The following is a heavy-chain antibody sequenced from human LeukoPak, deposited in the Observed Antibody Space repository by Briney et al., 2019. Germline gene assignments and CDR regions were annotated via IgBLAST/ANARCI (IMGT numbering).Heavy chain of an antibody. D-gene: IGHD3-10*01. CDR2: ISGSGGST. Sequence: GGSLRLSCAASGFTFSSYAMSWVRQAPGKGLEWVSAISGSGGSTYYADSVKGRFTISRDNSKNTLCLQMNSLRAEDTAVYYCAKDNRFGDMVRGVKDYWGQGTLVTVSS. V-gene: IGHV3-23*01. CDR3: AKDNRFGDMVRGVKDY. J-gene: IGHJ4*02. CDR1: GFTFSSYA.